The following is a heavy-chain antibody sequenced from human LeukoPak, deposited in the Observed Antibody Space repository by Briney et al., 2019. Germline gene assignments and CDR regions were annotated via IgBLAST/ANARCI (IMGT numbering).Heavy chain of an antibody. Sequence: PSETLSLTCTVSGGSISSYYWSWIRQPPGKGLEWIGSIYYSGSTNYNPSLKSRVTISVDTSKNQFSLKLSSVTAADTAVYYCAREMYYYDSSGYYTPGPFDPWGQGTLVTVSS. CDR2: IYYSGST. V-gene: IGHV4-59*01. CDR1: GGSISSYY. D-gene: IGHD3-22*01. J-gene: IGHJ5*02. CDR3: AREMYYYDSSGYYTPGPFDP.